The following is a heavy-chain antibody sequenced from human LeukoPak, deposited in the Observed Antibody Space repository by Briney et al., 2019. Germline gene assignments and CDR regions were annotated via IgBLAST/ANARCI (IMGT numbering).Heavy chain of an antibody. CDR1: GFTFSSYW. Sequence: GGSLRLSCAASGFTFSSYWMSWVRQAPGKGLEWVANIKQDGSEKYYVDSVKGRFTISRDNSKNTLYLQMNSLRAEDTAVYYCARLAGAGIAAAGSLDYWGQGTLVTVSS. CDR2: IKQDGSEK. V-gene: IGHV3-7*01. CDR3: ARLAGAGIAAAGSLDY. D-gene: IGHD6-13*01. J-gene: IGHJ4*02.